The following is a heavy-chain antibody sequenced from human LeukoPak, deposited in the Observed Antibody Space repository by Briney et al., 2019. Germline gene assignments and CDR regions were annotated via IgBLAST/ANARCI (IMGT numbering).Heavy chain of an antibody. CDR2: IKQDGSEK. V-gene: IGHV3-7*04. J-gene: IGHJ4*02. D-gene: IGHD6-19*01. Sequence: TGGSLRLSCAASGFTFSSYWMSWVRQAPGKGLEWVANIKQDGSEKNYVDSVKGRFTISRDNAKNSLYLQMNSLRAQDTAVYYCASDQWPLPYDYWGQGTLVTVSS. CDR1: GFTFSSYW. CDR3: ASDQWPLPYDY.